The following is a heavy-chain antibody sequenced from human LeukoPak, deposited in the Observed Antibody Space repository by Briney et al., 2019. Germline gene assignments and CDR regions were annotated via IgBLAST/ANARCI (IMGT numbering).Heavy chain of an antibody. D-gene: IGHD1-26*01. V-gene: IGHV3-30*02. CDR1: GFTFSNFG. J-gene: IGHJ5*02. CDR3: AKRDTGSYKIDP. Sequence: PGGSLRLSCAASGFTFSNFGMXXXXXXXXXXXXXXAFIRXDGSNXXXXXXXXXXXXISXXXXXNTLYLQMNSLRAEDTAVYYCAKRDTGSYKIDPWGQGTLVTVSS. CDR2: IRXDGSNX.